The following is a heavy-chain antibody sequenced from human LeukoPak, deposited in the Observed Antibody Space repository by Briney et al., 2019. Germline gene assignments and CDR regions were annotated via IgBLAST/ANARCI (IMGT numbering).Heavy chain of an antibody. CDR2: ISSDGSST. Sequence: GGSLRLSCAASGFTFSSDWMHWVRQAPGKGLVWVSRISSDGSSTSYADSVRGRFTISRDNSKDTLYLQMNSLRAEDTAVYYRAKSGTSYSYYYYGMDVWGQGTTVTVSS. CDR1: GFTFSSDW. V-gene: IGHV3-74*01. J-gene: IGHJ6*02. CDR3: AKSGTSYSYYYYGMDV. D-gene: IGHD2-2*01.